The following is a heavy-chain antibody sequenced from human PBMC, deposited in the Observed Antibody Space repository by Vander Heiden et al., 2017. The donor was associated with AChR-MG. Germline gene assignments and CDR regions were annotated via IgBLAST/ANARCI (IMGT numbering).Heavy chain of an antibody. V-gene: IGHV3-33*01. CDR1: GFTFSSPG. J-gene: IGHJ6*02. Sequence: QVQLVESGGGVVQPGRSLRLSCAASGFTFSSPGLHWGRAAPGKGLELVAVIWYDGSNKYYADSVKGRFTISRDNSKNTLYLQMNSLRAEDTAVYYCARTPFSLYGMDVWGQGTTVTVSS. CDR3: ARTPFSLYGMDV. CDR2: IWYDGSNK.